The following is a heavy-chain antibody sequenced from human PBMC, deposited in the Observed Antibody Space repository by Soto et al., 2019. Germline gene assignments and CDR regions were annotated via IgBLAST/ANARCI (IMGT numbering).Heavy chain of an antibody. CDR3: ARSRDDSFYFYYGMDG. CDR2: LLHDGSAE. D-gene: IGHD2-2*01. Sequence: GGSLRLSCAASGSIFTSYDMHWVRQAPGKGLEWVALLLHDGSAEYYADSVKGRFTISRDNSKNTLYLQMNSLTAEDTALYYCARSRDDSFYFYYGMDGWGQGTTVTVSS. CDR1: GSIFTSYD. J-gene: IGHJ6*02. V-gene: IGHV3-30*03.